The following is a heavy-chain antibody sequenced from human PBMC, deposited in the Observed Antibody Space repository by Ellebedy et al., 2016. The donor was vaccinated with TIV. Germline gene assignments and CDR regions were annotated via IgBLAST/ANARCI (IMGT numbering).Heavy chain of an antibody. Sequence: GESLKISCAASGFTFSSYSINWVRQAPGKGLEWVSSISSSSSYRYYADSVKGRFTISSDNAKNSRFLQMNSRRAEDTAVYYCSRDNWNGLASDYWGQGTLVTVSS. CDR3: SRDNWNGLASDY. CDR1: GFTFSSYS. J-gene: IGHJ4*02. D-gene: IGHD1-20*01. V-gene: IGHV3-21*01. CDR2: ISSSSSYR.